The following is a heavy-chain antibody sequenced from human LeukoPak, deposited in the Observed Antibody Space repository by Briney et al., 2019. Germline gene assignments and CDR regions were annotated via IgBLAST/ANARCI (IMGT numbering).Heavy chain of an antibody. D-gene: IGHD4/OR15-4a*01. CDR1: GFTVSDTY. Sequence: PGGSLRLSCVASGFTVSDTYMSWVRQAPGKGLECVSVFWIDGTTHHADSVKGRFTISRGSSKNTLYLQMNSLRPEDTAVYYCATKYGENWGQGTLVTVSS. J-gene: IGHJ4*02. CDR3: ATKYGEN. CDR2: FWIDGTT. V-gene: IGHV3-66*02.